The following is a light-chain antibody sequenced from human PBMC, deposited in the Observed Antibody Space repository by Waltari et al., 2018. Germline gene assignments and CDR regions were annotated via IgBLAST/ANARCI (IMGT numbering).Light chain of an antibody. J-gene: IGKJ1*01. CDR3: QQYYSTPRT. V-gene: IGKV4-1*01. Sequence: DIVMTQSPDSLPVSLGERATVNSKSSQSVLYSSNNKNYLAWYQQKPGQPPKLLIYWASTRDSAVPDRFGGSGSGTDFTLTISSLQAEDVAVYYCQQYYSTPRTFGQVTKVEI. CDR1: QSVLYSSNNKNY. CDR2: WAS.